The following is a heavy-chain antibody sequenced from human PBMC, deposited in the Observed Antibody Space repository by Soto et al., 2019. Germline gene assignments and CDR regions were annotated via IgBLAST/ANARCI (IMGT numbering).Heavy chain of an antibody. CDR3: ARAGGYDGGLYYYYYGMDV. CDR2: ISYDGSNK. V-gene: IGHV3-30-3*01. CDR1: GFTFSSYA. Sequence: PGGSLRLSCAASGFTFSSYAMHWVRQAPGKGLEWVAVISYDGSNKYYADSVKGRFTISRDNSKNTLYLQMNSPRAEDTAVYYCARAGGYDGGLYYYYYGMDVWGQGTTVTVSS. J-gene: IGHJ6*02. D-gene: IGHD5-12*01.